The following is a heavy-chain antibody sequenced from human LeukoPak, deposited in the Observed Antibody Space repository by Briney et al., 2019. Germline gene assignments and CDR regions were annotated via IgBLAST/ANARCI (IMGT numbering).Heavy chain of an antibody. Sequence: PGGSLRLSCAASGFTFSSYWMHWVRQAPGKGLVWVSRINSDESTTTYADSVKGRFTISRDNAKNTLYLLMNSPRAEDTAVYYCVRVKVGSWDWFDPWGQGTLVTVSS. CDR1: GFTFSSYW. J-gene: IGHJ5*02. D-gene: IGHD1-26*01. CDR2: INSDESTT. V-gene: IGHV3-74*01. CDR3: VRVKVGSWDWFDP.